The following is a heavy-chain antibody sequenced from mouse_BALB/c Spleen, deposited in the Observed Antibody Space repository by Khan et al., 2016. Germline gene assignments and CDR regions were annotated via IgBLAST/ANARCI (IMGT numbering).Heavy chain of an antibody. CDR1: GFSITSDYS. Sequence: EVQLQESGPDLVKPSQSLSLTCTVTGFSITSDYSWHWIRQFPGNKLEWMGYIHYSGSTNYNPSLKSRISITRDTSKNQFFLPLNSVTTEDTATFYCARYYYGGAPWFAYWGQGTLVTVSA. J-gene: IGHJ3*01. V-gene: IGHV3-1*02. D-gene: IGHD1-1*01. CDR2: IHYSGST. CDR3: ARYYYGGAPWFAY.